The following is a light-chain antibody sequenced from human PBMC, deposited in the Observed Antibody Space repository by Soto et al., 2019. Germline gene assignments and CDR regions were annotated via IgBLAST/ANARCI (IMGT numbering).Light chain of an antibody. V-gene: IGLV2-8*01. CDR3: RSYAGSNNVV. CDR2: EVS. CDR1: SSDVGGYHY. J-gene: IGLJ2*01. Sequence: QSVLTQPPSASGSPGQSVTISCTGTSSDVGGYHYVSWYQQHPGKPLQPMICEVSKRPPGVPDRFSCSKSGNTASLTVSGLQAEDEADYYCRSYAGSNNVVFGRGTKLTVL.